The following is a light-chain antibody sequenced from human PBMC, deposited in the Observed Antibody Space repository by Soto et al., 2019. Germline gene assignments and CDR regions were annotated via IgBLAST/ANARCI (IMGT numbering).Light chain of an antibody. CDR3: QQSDSRPFT. CDR2: AAS. CDR1: QSISDS. J-gene: IGKJ5*01. Sequence: HMTQSPATLSPSXCGGVTSTXXASQSISDSLAWYQQKPGKAPKLLIYAASRLQSGVPSRFSGSGSGTDFTLTFSSLQSEDFGTYYCQQSDSRPFTFGQGTQLEIK. V-gene: IGKV1-39*01.